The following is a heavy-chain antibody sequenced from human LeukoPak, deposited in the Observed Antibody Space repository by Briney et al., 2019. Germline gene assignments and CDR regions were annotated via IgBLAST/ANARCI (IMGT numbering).Heavy chain of an antibody. CDR1: GGSISSYY. V-gene: IGHV4-4*07. CDR2: VYHSGST. CDR3: ARVGPYYYYYMDV. Sequence: SETLSLTCTVSGGSISSYYWSWIRQPAGKGLEWIGSVYHSGSTYYNPSLQSRVTISVDTSKNHFSLRLSSVTAADTAVYYCARVGPYYYYYMDVWGKGTTVTVSS. J-gene: IGHJ6*03.